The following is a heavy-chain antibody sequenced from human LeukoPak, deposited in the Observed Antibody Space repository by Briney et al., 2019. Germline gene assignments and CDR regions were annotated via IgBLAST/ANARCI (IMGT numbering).Heavy chain of an antibody. J-gene: IGHJ4*02. CDR2: ISGSGGST. CDR3: SRAVSSGYYNLYFDF. CDR1: GFTFGSYA. D-gene: IGHD3-3*01. Sequence: PGGSLRLSCAASGFTFGSYAMSWVRQAPGKGLEWVSAISGSGGSTYYADSVKGRFTISRDNAKNSLYLQMNYLRAEDTAVYYCSRAVSSGYYNLYFDFWGQGSLVTVSS. V-gene: IGHV3-23*01.